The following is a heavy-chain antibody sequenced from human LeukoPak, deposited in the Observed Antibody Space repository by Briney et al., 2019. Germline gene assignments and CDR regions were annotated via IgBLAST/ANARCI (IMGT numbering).Heavy chain of an antibody. J-gene: IGHJ4*02. Sequence: ASVKVSCKASGATFTSYASSWLRQAPGQGLEWMGWISAYNGNTTYAQKPQGRVTMTTDTSTSTAYMELRSLRSDDTAVYYCARGGGYSYGYSRVYFDYWGQGTLVTVSS. CDR1: GATFTSYA. CDR3: ARGGGYSYGYSRVYFDY. CDR2: ISAYNGNT. D-gene: IGHD5-18*01. V-gene: IGHV1-18*01.